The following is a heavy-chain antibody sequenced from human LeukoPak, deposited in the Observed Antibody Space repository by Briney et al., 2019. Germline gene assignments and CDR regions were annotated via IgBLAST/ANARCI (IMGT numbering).Heavy chain of an antibody. D-gene: IGHD3-9*01. CDR3: ATPYDILTGYSY. Sequence: ASVKVSCKATGYTFTSYYMHWVRQAPGQGLEWMGWINPNSGGTNYAQKFQGRVTMTRDTSISTAYMELSRLRSDDTAVYYCATPYDILTGYSYWGQGTLVTVSS. CDR1: GYTFTSYY. V-gene: IGHV1-2*02. J-gene: IGHJ4*02. CDR2: INPNSGGT.